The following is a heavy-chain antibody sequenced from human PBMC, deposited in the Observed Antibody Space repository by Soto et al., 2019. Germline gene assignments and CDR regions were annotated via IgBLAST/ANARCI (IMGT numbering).Heavy chain of an antibody. Sequence: EVQLLESGGGLVQPGGSLRLSCAASGFTFSSYAMSWVRQAPGKGLEWVSAISGSGGSTYYADSVKGRFTISRDNSTNTLYLQMNSLRAEDTAVYYCSKENGYSSSWFEFDYWGQGTLVTVSS. V-gene: IGHV3-23*01. J-gene: IGHJ4*02. CDR2: ISGSGGST. D-gene: IGHD6-13*01. CDR1: GFTFSSYA. CDR3: SKENGYSSSWFEFDY.